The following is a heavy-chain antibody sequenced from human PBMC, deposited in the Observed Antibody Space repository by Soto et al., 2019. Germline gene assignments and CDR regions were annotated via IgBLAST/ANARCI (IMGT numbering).Heavy chain of an antibody. CDR1: GGSISSSSYY. Sequence: PSETLSLTCTVSGGSISSSSYYWGWIRQPPGKGLEWIGSIYYSGSTYYNPSLKSRVTISVDTSKNQFSLKLSSVTAEVTAVYYCAKDGAAGSVLDVWGQGTTVTVSS. V-gene: IGHV4-39*02. D-gene: IGHD6-13*01. CDR3: AKDGAAGSVLDV. CDR2: IYYSGST. J-gene: IGHJ6*02.